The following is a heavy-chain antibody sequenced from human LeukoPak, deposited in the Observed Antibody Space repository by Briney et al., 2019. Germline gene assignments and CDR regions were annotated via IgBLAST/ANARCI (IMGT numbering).Heavy chain of an antibody. J-gene: IGHJ3*02. CDR2: IYYSGST. V-gene: IGHV4-59*01. CDR3: ARVDYGGKADASDI. D-gene: IGHD4-23*01. Sequence: SETLSLTCTVSGGSISSYYWSWIRQPPGKGLEWIGYIYYSGSTNYNPSLKSRVTISVDTSKNQFSLKLSSVTAADTAVYYCARVDYGGKADASDIWGQGTMVTVSS. CDR1: GGSISSYY.